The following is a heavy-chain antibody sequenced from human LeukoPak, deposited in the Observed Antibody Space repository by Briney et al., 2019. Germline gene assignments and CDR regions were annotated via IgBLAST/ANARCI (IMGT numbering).Heavy chain of an antibody. CDR3: ARVDSSGYYVSFDY. V-gene: IGHV4-61*01. CDR1: GGSISSSSYY. J-gene: IGHJ4*02. CDR2: IYYSGST. Sequence: SETLSLTCTVSGGSISSSSYYWSWIRQPPGKGLEWIGYIYYSGSTNYNPSLKSRVTISVDTSKNQFSLKLSSVTAADTAVYYCARVDSSGYYVSFDYWGQGTLVTVSS. D-gene: IGHD3-22*01.